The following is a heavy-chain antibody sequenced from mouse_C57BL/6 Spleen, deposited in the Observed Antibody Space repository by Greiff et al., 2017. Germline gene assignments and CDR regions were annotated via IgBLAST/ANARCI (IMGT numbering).Heavy chain of an antibody. V-gene: IGHV5-6*01. CDR2: IRSGGSYT. D-gene: IGHD1-1*01. Sequence: EVRVVDSGGALVKPGGSLKLPCAASGFTFSSSGRSWVRQTPDKRLEWVATIRSGGSYTYYPDSVKGRFTISRDNAKNTLYLQMSSLKSEDTAMYYCARHNIVADYWGKGTTLTVSS. CDR3: ARHNIVADY. J-gene: IGHJ2*01. CDR1: GFTFSSSG.